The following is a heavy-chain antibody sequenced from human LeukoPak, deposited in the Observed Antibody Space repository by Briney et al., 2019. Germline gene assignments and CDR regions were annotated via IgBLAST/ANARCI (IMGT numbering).Heavy chain of an antibody. CDR2: IKGKTDGGTT. V-gene: IGHV3-15*01. J-gene: IGHJ4*02. Sequence: GGSLRLSCAASGFTFSDAWLSWVRQAPGKGLEWVGRIKGKTDGGTTDYAAPVKGRFTISRDDSKNTLYLQMNSLKTEDTAVYYCTRGVLRYCSSTSCYTLFDYWGQGTLVTVSS. CDR3: TRGVLRYCSSTSCYTLFDY. CDR1: GFTFSDAW. D-gene: IGHD2-2*02.